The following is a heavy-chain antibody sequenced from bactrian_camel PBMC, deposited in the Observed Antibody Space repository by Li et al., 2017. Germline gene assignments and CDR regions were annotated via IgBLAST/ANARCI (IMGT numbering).Heavy chain of an antibody. CDR1: TYNSPC. V-gene: IGHV3S60*01. Sequence: VQLVESGGAVVQPGGSLRLSCVYTYNSPCIGWFRQVPGKAGEGVACISGTWYADSVKGRFTISKDNAENTVTLQMNSLKPEDTAMYYCAARGPYCYTKLSVRDFTYWGQGTQVTVS. CDR2: ISGT. D-gene: IGHD2*01. J-gene: IGHJ6*01. CDR3: AARGPYCYTKLSVRDFTY.